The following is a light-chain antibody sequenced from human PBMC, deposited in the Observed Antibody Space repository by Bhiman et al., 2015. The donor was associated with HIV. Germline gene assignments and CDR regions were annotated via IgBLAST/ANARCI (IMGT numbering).Light chain of an antibody. CDR2: YDS. V-gene: IGLV3-21*01. CDR1: NIGSKS. J-gene: IGLJ2*01. Sequence: SYELTQPPSVSVAPGKTARITCGGNNIGSKSVHWYQQKPGQAPVLVIYYDSDRPSGIPERFSGSNSGNTATLTISGSQAMDEADYYCQAWDSGSRVFGGGTKLTVL. CDR3: QAWDSGSRV.